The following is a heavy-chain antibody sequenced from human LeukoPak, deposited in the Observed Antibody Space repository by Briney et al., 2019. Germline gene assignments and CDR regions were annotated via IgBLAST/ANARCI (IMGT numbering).Heavy chain of an antibody. D-gene: IGHD3-9*01. CDR1: GYTFTSYG. J-gene: IGHJ6*02. Sequence: ASVKVSCKASGYTFTSYGISWVRQAPGQGLEWMGGIIPIFGTANYAQKFQGRVTITADESTSTAYMELSSLRSEDTAVYYCARSPHEYYDILTGWAPYYYYGMDVWGQGTTVTVS. CDR3: ARSPHEYYDILTGWAPYYYYGMDV. CDR2: IIPIFGTA. V-gene: IGHV1-69*13.